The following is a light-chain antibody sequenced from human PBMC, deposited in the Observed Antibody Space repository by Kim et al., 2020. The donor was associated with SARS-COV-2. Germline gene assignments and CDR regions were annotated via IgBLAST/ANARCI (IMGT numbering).Light chain of an antibody. CDR2: DAY. J-gene: IGKJ4*01. CDR3: QQRYNWPLT. V-gene: IGKV3-11*01. Sequence: SPGEGAPLSCKARQSVRRNLAWYQQKPGQAPRLLIYDAYNRATGIPARFSGSGSGTDFTLTISSLEPEDFAVYYCQQRYNWPLTFGGGTKVDIK. CDR1: QSVRRN.